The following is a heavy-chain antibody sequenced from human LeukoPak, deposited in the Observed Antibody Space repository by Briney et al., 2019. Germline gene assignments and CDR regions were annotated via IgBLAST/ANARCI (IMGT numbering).Heavy chain of an antibody. CDR3: ARGVSCSSTSCLYYYCYMDV. D-gene: IGHD2-2*01. J-gene: IGHJ6*03. V-gene: IGHV4-34*01. CDR1: GGSFSGYY. Sequence: PSETLSLTCAVYGGSFSGYYWSWIRQPPGKGLEWIGEINHSGSTNYNPSLKSRVTISVDTSKNQFSLKLSSVTAADTAVYYCARGVSCSSTSCLYYYCYMDVWGKGTTVTVSS. CDR2: INHSGST.